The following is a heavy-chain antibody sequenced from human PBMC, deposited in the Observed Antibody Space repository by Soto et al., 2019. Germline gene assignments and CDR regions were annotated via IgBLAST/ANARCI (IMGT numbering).Heavy chain of an antibody. V-gene: IGHV4-34*01. CDR2: INHSGST. CDR3: ARGSHLAITMVRGVREARFDY. Sequence: QVQLQQWGAGLLKPSETLSLTCAVYGGSFSGYYWSWIRQPPGKGLEWIGEINHSGSTNYNPSLKSRVTISVDTSKNQSPLKLSSVPAADTAVYYCARGSHLAITMVRGVREARFDYWGQGTLVTVSS. CDR1: GGSFSGYY. D-gene: IGHD3-10*01. J-gene: IGHJ4*02.